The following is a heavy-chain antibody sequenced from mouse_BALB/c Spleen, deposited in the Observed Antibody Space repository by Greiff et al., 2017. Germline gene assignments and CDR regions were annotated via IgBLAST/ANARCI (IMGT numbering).Heavy chain of an antibody. CDR2: IDPSDSYT. D-gene: IGHD3-1*01. CDR3: ARWSSGSLYAMDY. CDR1: GYTFTSYW. Sequence: VQLQQPGAELVKPGASVKLSCKASGYTFTSYWMHWVKQRPGQGLEWIGEIDPSDSYTNYNQKFKGKATLTVDKSSSTAYMQLSSLTSEDSAVYYCARWSSGSLYAMDYWGQGTSVTVSS. V-gene: IGHV1-69*02. J-gene: IGHJ4*01.